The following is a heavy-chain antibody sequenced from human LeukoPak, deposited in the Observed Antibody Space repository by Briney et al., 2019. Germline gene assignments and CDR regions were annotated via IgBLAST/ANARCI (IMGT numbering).Heavy chain of an antibody. J-gene: IGHJ4*02. V-gene: IGHV1-2*02. D-gene: IGHD6-19*01. CDR2: INPHSGGT. Sequence: GASVKVSCKASGYTFTGYYMHWVRQAPGQGLEWMGWINPHSGGTNYAQKFQGRVTMTRDTSISTAYMELSRLRSDDTAVYYCARVGKKIAVARLYYFDYWGQGTLVTVSS. CDR1: GYTFTGYY. CDR3: ARVGKKIAVARLYYFDY.